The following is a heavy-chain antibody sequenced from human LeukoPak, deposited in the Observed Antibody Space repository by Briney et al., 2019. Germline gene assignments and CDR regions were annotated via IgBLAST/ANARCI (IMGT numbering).Heavy chain of an antibody. V-gene: IGHV3-33*06. Sequence: GGSLRLSCAASGFTFSSYGMHWVRQAPGKGLEWVAVIWYDGSNKYYADSVKGRFTISRDNSKNTLYLQMNSLRAEDTAVYYCAKDLGPADYDSSGNDAFDIWGQGTMVTVSS. J-gene: IGHJ3*02. CDR2: IWYDGSNK. D-gene: IGHD3-22*01. CDR1: GFTFSSYG. CDR3: AKDLGPADYDSSGNDAFDI.